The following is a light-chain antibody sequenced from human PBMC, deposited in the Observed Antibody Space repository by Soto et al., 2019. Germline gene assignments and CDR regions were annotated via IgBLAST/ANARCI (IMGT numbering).Light chain of an antibody. V-gene: IGKV3-15*01. CDR3: QQYYNWPRT. CDR1: QSVSSN. CDR2: GAS. J-gene: IGKJ1*01. Sequence: DIVMTQSPATLSVSPGERTIISCRASQSVSSNLAWYQQKPGQAPRLLIYGASTRATDIPPRFSGSGSGTEFTLTIYSLKSEDFAVYFCQQYYNWPRTFGQGTKVDI.